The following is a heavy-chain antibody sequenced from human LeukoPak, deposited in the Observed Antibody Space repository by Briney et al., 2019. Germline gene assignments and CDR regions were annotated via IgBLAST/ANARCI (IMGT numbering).Heavy chain of an antibody. J-gene: IGHJ4*02. CDR3: AKDSGNFANYYFDH. CDR1: GFTFSTYA. V-gene: IGHV3-30*04. CDR2: ISYDGRDK. D-gene: IGHD1-26*01. Sequence: GGSLRLSCAASGFTFSTYAMHWVRQAPGKGLEWVAVISYDGRDKKYADSVKGRFSISSDNPKNTLYLQMDSLRSEDTAMYYCAKDSGNFANYYFDHWGQGTLVTVSS.